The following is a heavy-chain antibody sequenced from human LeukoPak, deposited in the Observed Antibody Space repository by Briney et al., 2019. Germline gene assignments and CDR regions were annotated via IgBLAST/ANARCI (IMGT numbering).Heavy chain of an antibody. V-gene: IGHV4-39*07. D-gene: IGHD4-17*01. CDR1: GDSTSSSSYY. CDR2: INHSGST. J-gene: IGHJ4*02. CDR3: ARATVTTYRRRSKYYFDY. Sequence: SETLSLTCTVSGDSTSSSSYYWGWIRQPPGKGLEWIGEINHSGSTNYNPSLKSRVTISVDTSKNQFSLKLSSVTAADTAVYYCARATVTTYRRRSKYYFDYWGQGTLVTVSS.